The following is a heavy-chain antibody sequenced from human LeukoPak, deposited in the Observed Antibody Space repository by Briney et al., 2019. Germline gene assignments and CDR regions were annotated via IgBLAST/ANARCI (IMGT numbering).Heavy chain of an antibody. J-gene: IGHJ1*01. Sequence: KPSETLSLTCTVSGGSISSSSYYWGWIRQPPGKGLEWIGSIYYSGSTYYNPSLKSRVTISVDTSKNQFSLKLSSVTAADTAVYYCASMYSYSWYFSEPPEAYFQHWGQGTLVTVSS. CDR2: IYYSGST. CDR1: GGSISSSSYY. CDR3: ASMYSYSWYFSEPPEAYFQH. D-gene: IGHD6-13*01. V-gene: IGHV4-39*01.